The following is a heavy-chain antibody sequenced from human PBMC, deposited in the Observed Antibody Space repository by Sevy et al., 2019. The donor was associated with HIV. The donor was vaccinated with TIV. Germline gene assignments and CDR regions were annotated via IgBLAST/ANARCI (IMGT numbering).Heavy chain of an antibody. CDR2: ISAYNGNT. J-gene: IGHJ4*02. CDR1: GYTFTNYG. Sequence: ASVKVSCKASGYTFTNYGITWVRQAPGQGLEWMGWISAYNGNTNYAQKFQDRVTMTTDTATSTAYMELRSLRSDDTAVYYCARSMSWYASFDYWGQGTLVTVSS. V-gene: IGHV1-18*01. D-gene: IGHD6-13*01. CDR3: ARSMSWYASFDY.